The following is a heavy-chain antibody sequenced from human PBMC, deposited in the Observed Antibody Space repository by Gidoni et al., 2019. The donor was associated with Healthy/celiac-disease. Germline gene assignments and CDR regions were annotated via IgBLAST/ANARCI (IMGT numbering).Heavy chain of an antibody. Sequence: EVQLVESGGGLVKPGGSLRLSCAASGFTFSSYSMNWVRQAPGKGLELVSSISSSSSYIYYADSVKGRFTISRDNAKNSLYLQMNSLRAEDTAVYYCASWELLDPDAFDIWGQGTMVTVSS. CDR1: GFTFSSYS. D-gene: IGHD1-26*01. CDR2: ISSSSSYI. V-gene: IGHV3-21*01. J-gene: IGHJ3*02. CDR3: ASWELLDPDAFDI.